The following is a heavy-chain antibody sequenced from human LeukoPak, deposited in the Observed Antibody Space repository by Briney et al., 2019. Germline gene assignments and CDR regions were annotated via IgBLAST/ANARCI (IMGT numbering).Heavy chain of an antibody. CDR3: ASADYTETYYGMDV. Sequence: ASVKVSCKASGYTFTSYDISWVRQAPGQGLEWMGWISAYNDNTNYAQKLQGRVTMTTDTSTSTAYMELRSLRSDDTAAYYCASADYTETYYGMDVWGQGTTVTVSS. J-gene: IGHJ6*02. D-gene: IGHD4-11*01. V-gene: IGHV1-18*01. CDR1: GYTFTSYD. CDR2: ISAYNDNT.